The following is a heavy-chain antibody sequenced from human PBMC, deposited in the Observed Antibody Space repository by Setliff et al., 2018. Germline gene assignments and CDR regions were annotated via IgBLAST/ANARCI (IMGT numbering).Heavy chain of an antibody. CDR3: ATHGGYYYDSSGSFGAY. V-gene: IGHV1-3*01. D-gene: IGHD3-22*01. J-gene: IGHJ4*02. CDR1: GSTFTSYA. Sequence: ASVKVSCKASGSTFTSYAMHWVRQAPGQRLEWMGWINAGNGNTKYSQKFQGRVTITRDTSASTAYMELSSLRSEDTAVYYCATHGGYYYDSSGSFGAYWGQGTLVTVSS. CDR2: INAGNGNT.